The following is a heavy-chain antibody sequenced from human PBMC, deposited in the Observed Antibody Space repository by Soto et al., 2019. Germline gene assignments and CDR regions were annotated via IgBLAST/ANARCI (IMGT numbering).Heavy chain of an antibody. CDR3: ARMVLTKWLVRVSSMDV. V-gene: IGHV1-69*01. CDR1: GGPFSSYA. D-gene: IGHD6-19*01. Sequence: QVQLVKSGAEVKKPGSSLQVSCKASGGPFSSYAISWVRQATRQGLEWMGGIIRIFGTANYAKNFQGRVTITADESTSTAYMELSSLRSESTAVYYCARMVLTKWLVRVSSMDVWGQGTTVTVSS. CDR2: IIRIFGTA. J-gene: IGHJ6*02.